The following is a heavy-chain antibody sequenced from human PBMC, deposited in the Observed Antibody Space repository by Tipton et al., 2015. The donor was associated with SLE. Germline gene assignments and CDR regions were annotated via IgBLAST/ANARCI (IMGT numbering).Heavy chain of an antibody. CDR1: GFTFSSYA. J-gene: IGHJ4*02. Sequence: SLRLSCAASGFTFSSYAMSWVRQAPGKGLEWVSGISGSGSSTYYADSLKGRFTISRDISKNTLYLQMNNLSGEDTAVYYCTKDVRFGGSYFASWGQGTLVTVSS. D-gene: IGHD2-15*01. CDR3: TKDVRFGGSYFAS. V-gene: IGHV3-23*01. CDR2: ISGSGSST.